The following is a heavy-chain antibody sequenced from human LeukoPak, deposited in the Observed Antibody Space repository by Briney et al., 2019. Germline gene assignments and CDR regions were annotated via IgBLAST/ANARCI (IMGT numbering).Heavy chain of an antibody. Sequence: ASVKVSCKASGYTFTNFGISWVRQAPGQGLECMGWISAYNGNTNYAQILQGRVTMTTDTSTSTAYMELRSLRFDDTAVYYCARDWTVWRSFDIWGQGTMVTVSS. D-gene: IGHD2-21*01. J-gene: IGHJ3*02. V-gene: IGHV1-18*01. CDR1: GYTFTNFG. CDR2: ISAYNGNT. CDR3: ARDWTVWRSFDI.